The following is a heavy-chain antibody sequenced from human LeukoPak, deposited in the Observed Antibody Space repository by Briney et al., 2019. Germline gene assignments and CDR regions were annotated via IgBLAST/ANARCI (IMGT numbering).Heavy chain of an antibody. CDR1: GYSISSGYY. V-gene: IGHV4-38-2*01. CDR3: ARLMPRNFDY. Sequence: SETLSPTCAVSGYSISSGYYWGWIRQPPGKGLEWIGSIYHSGSTYYNPSLKSRVTISVDTSKSQFSLKLSSVTAADTAVYYCARLMPRNFDYWGQGTLVTVSS. CDR2: IYHSGST. D-gene: IGHD2-8*01. J-gene: IGHJ4*02.